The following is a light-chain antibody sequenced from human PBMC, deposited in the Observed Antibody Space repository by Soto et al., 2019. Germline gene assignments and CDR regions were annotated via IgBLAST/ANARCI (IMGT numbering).Light chain of an antibody. CDR1: SSDIGVYNY. Sequence: QSALTQPASVSGSPGQSISISCTGSSSDIGVYNYVSWCQQHPGKAPKTMIYDVNNRPSGVSDRFSGSKSGNTASLSISRLQAEDEADYYCSSYTASGTWVFGGETKLTV. CDR3: SSYTASGTWV. V-gene: IGLV2-14*01. J-gene: IGLJ3*02. CDR2: DVN.